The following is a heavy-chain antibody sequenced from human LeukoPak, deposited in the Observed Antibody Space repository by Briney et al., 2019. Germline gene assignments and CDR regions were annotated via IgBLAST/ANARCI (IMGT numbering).Heavy chain of an antibody. CDR2: IYSGGTT. D-gene: IGHD4-23*01. J-gene: IGHJ4*02. Sequence: GGSLRLSCAASGFSVSSNYMSWVRQAPGKGLEWVSVIYSGGTTYYADSVKGRFTISRDNSKNTLYLQMNSLRAEDTAVYYCARGAQTHYFDYWGRGTLVTVSS. CDR3: ARGAQTHYFDY. V-gene: IGHV3-53*01. CDR1: GFSVSSNY.